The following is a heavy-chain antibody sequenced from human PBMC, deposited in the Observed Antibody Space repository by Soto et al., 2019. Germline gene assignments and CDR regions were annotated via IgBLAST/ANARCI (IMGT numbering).Heavy chain of an antibody. J-gene: IGHJ6*03. CDR2: INSDGSST. CDR1: GFTFSSYW. Sequence: AGGSLRLSCAASGFTFSSYWMHWVRQAPGKGLVWVSRINSDGSSTSYADSVKGRFTISRDNAKNTLYLQMNSLRAEDTAVYYCAREAFILGYCSGGSCYSLAGYMDVWGKGTTVTVSS. D-gene: IGHD2-15*01. CDR3: AREAFILGYCSGGSCYSLAGYMDV. V-gene: IGHV3-74*01.